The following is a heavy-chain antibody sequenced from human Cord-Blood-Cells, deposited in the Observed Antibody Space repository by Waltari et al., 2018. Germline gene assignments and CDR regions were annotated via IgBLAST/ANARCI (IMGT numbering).Heavy chain of an antibody. CDR3: ARVSSSWYGDYYYGMDV. V-gene: IGHV1-8*01. CDR1: GYTFTSYD. Sequence: QVQLVQSGAEVKKPGASVKVSCKASGYTFTSYDINWVRQATGRGLEWMVWRNANSGNTGYAQKFQGRVTMTRNTSISTAYMELSSLRSEDTAVYYCARVSSSWYGDYYYGMDVWGQGTTVTVSS. D-gene: IGHD6-13*01. CDR2: RNANSGNT. J-gene: IGHJ6*02.